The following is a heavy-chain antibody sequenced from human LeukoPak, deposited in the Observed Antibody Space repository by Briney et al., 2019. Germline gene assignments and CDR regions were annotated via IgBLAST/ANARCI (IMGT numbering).Heavy chain of an antibody. V-gene: IGHV4-59*08. J-gene: IGHJ4*02. CDR2: IYYSGST. CDR1: GGSISSYY. Sequence: SETLSLTCTVSGGSISSYYWSWIRQPPGKGLEWIGYIYYSGSTNYNPSLKSRVTISVDTSKNQFSLKLSSVTAADTAVYYCARMRYDSSGYYAGPIYYFDYWGQGTLVTVSS. CDR3: ARMRYDSSGYYAGPIYYFDY. D-gene: IGHD3-22*01.